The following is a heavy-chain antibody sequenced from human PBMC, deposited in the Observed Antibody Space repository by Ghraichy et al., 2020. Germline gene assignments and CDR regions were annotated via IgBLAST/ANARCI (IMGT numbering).Heavy chain of an antibody. CDR2: IYSGGST. D-gene: IGHD5-12*01. J-gene: IGHJ6*02. Sequence: GGSLRLSCAASGFTVSSNYMSWVRQAPGKGLEWVSVIYSGGSTYYADSVKGRFTISRDNSKNTLYLQMNSLRAEDTAVYYCAREKGLGGYEYYYYYGMDVWGQGTTVTVSS. CDR3: AREKGLGGYEYYYYYGMDV. CDR1: GFTVSSNY. V-gene: IGHV3-53*01.